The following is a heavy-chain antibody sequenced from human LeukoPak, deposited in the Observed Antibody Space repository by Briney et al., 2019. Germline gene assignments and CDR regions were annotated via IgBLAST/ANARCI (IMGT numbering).Heavy chain of an antibody. CDR2: FSVSDGIT. V-gene: IGHV3-23*01. J-gene: IGHJ4*02. CDR1: GFTFSSYA. D-gene: IGHD3-10*01. CDR3: ARGRDPYYYGSGSHKAIDY. Sequence: GGSLRLSCAASGFTFSSYAMSWVRQAPGKGLEWVSGFSVSDGITYYADSVKGRFTISRDNAKNSLYLQMNSLRAEDTAVYYCARGRDPYYYGSGSHKAIDYWGQGTLVTVSS.